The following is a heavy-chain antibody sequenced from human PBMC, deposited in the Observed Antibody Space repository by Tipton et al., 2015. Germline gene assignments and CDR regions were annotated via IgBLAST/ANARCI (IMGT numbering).Heavy chain of an antibody. CDR1: GASISSSSAYY. CDR2: VYYSGNA. J-gene: IGHJ4*02. Sequence: GASISSSSAYYWGWIRQPPGKGLELIGIVYYSGNAYYNPSLKSRVTISVDTSENKFSLKMTSMSAADMAMYYCARRSSSFFDFWGQGALVTVSS. CDR3: ARRSSSFFDF. D-gene: IGHD6-19*01. V-gene: IGHV4-39*01.